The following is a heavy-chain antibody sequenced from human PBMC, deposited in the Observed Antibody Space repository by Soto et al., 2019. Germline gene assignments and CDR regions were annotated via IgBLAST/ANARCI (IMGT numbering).Heavy chain of an antibody. CDR2: IWYDGSNK. Sequence: GGSLRLSCAASGFTFSSYGMHWVRQAPGKGLEWVAVIWYDGSNKYYADSVKGRFTISRDNSKNTLYLKMNSLRAEDTVVYYCARVSGPLGDCSSTSCYTPDAFDIWGQGTMVTVSS. J-gene: IGHJ3*02. D-gene: IGHD2-2*02. V-gene: IGHV3-33*01. CDR1: GFTFSSYG. CDR3: ARVSGPLGDCSSTSCYTPDAFDI.